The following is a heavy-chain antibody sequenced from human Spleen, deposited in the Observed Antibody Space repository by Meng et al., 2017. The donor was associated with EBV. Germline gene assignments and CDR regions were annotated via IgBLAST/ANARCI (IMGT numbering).Heavy chain of an antibody. CDR2: INPDSGDA. J-gene: IGHJ4*02. CDR3: ATGRYSGYESYFDS. CDR1: GYTFTGQY. Sequence: VDLGGCGGEGKESGASLKVSCKASGYTFTGQYMQWVRQAPGQGLEWMGRINPDSGDADYVQKFQGRVTMTRDTSISTAYMELRNLTSDDTAVYYCATGRYSGYESYFDSWGQGTLVTVSS. V-gene: IGHV1-2*06. D-gene: IGHD5-12*01.